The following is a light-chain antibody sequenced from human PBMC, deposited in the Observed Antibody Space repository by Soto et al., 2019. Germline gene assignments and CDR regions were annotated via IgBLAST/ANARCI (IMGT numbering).Light chain of an antibody. V-gene: IGKV3-15*01. CDR3: QQYNNWPSLT. Sequence: EIVMTQSPATQSLSPGERATLSCRASQSVSSNLAWYQHKPGQAPRLLIYSASTRATGIPARFSGSGSGTEFTLTISSLQSEDFAVYYCQQYNNWPSLTFGGGTKVEIK. J-gene: IGKJ4*01. CDR2: SAS. CDR1: QSVSSN.